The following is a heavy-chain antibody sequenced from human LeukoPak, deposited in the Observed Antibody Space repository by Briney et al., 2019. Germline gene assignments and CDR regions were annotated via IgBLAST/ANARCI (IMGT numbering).Heavy chain of an antibody. CDR1: GGSFSGYY. CDR2: INHSGST. CDR3: ARAPLLLWFGVRNWFDP. V-gene: IGHV4-34*01. D-gene: IGHD3-10*01. J-gene: IGHJ5*02. Sequence: SETLSLTCAVYGGSFSGYYWSWIRQPPGKGLEWIGEINHSGSTNYNPSLKSRVTISVDTSKNQFSLKLSSVTAADTAVYYCARAPLLLWFGVRNWFDPWGQGTLVTVSS.